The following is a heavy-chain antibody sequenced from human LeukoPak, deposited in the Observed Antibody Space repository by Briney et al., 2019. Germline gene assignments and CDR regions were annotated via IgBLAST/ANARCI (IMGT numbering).Heavy chain of an antibody. CDR1: GYTYTGYY. J-gene: IGHJ4*02. CDR2: INPNSGGT. V-gene: IGHV1-2*02. CDR3: ATSPWYSSSWYPLDY. Sequence: ASVKVSRKASGYTYTGYYMHWVRQAPGQGLEWMGWINPNSGGTNYAQKFQGRVTMTRDTSISTAYMELSRLRSDDTAVYYCATSPWYSSSWYPLDYWGQGTLVTVSS. D-gene: IGHD6-13*01.